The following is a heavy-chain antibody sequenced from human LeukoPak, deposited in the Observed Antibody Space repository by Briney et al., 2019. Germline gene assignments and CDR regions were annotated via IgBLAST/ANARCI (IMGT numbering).Heavy chain of an antibody. CDR1: GGSISRSSYY. J-gene: IGHJ4*02. D-gene: IGHD3-22*01. CDR3: AIDSLYDSSGYRRFDY. Sequence: SETLPLTCTVSGGSISRSSYYWGWIRQPPGEGLEWIGSMYYSGSTYYNPSLKSRVVISVDTSKNQFSLKLSSVTAADTAVYYCAIDSLYDSSGYRRFDYWGQGTLVTVSS. CDR2: MYYSGST. V-gene: IGHV4-39*07.